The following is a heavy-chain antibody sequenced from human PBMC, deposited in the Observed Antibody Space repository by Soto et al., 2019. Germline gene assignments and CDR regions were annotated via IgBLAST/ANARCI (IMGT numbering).Heavy chain of an antibody. J-gene: IGHJ3*02. Sequence: QTGGSLRLSCAASGFTFDDYAMHWVRQAPGKGPEWVSGISWNSGSIGYADSVKGRFTISRDNAKNSLYLQMNSLRAEDTALYYCAKDIKAYYYDSSGYYKGLSAFDIWGQGTMVTVSS. CDR2: ISWNSGSI. CDR1: GFTFDDYA. D-gene: IGHD3-22*01. CDR3: AKDIKAYYYDSSGYYKGLSAFDI. V-gene: IGHV3-9*01.